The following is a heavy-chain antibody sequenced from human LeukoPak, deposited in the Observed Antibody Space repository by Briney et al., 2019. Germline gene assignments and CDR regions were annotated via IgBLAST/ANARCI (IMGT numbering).Heavy chain of an antibody. CDR1: GGSNNSYY. J-gene: IGHJ5*02. V-gene: IGHV4-4*09. Sequence: SETLSLSCTVSGGSNNSYYWSWIRQPPGKGLEWIGYTHPSGNTNYSPSLNSRVAISIDMSRNQSSLTLSSVPAADTAVYYCARKAPKKGWFDPWGQGTLVTVSS. CDR3: ARKAPKKGWFDP. CDR2: THPSGNT.